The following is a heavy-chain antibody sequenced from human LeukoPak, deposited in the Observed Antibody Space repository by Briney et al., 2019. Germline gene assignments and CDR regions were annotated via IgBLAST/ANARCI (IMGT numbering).Heavy chain of an antibody. V-gene: IGHV4-59*01. J-gene: IGHJ4*02. CDR3: ARYILTGYYSYYFDY. CDR1: GGSICGYY. D-gene: IGHD3-9*01. Sequence: PSETLSLTCTVSGGSICGYYWSWFGQPPGKELEWFGYIYYSGSTDYNPSLNSRGTISVDTSKNQCSLKLSSVTAADTAVYYCARYILTGYYSYYFDYWGQETLVTVSS. CDR2: IYYSGST.